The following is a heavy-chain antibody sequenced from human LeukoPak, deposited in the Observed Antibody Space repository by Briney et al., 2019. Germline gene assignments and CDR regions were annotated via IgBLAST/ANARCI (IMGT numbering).Heavy chain of an antibody. D-gene: IGHD3-16*01. CDR1: GFTFSSYA. V-gene: IGHV3-30-3*01. CDR3: ARDYDYVWGSLPTAP. J-gene: IGHJ5*02. Sequence: GGSLRLSCAASGFTFSSYAMHWVRQAPGKGLEWVAVISYDGSNKYYADSVKGRFTISRDNSKNTLYLQMNSLRAEDTAVYYCARDYDYVWGSLPTAPWGQGTLVTVSS. CDR2: ISYDGSNK.